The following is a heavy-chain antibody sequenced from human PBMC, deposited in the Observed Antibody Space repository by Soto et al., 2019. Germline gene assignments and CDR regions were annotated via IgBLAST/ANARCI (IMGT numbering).Heavy chain of an antibody. J-gene: IGHJ4*02. Sequence: QVQLVQSGAEVKKPGASVKVSCKASGYTFTSYGISWVRQAPGQGLEWMGWISAYNGNTNYAQKLQGSVTMTTDTPPSTAYMELRSLRSDDTAVYYCARETLYPADDIGDFDYWGQGTLVTVSA. CDR2: ISAYNGNT. CDR1: GYTFTSYG. CDR3: ARETLYPADDIGDFDY. D-gene: IGHD3-16*01. V-gene: IGHV1-18*04.